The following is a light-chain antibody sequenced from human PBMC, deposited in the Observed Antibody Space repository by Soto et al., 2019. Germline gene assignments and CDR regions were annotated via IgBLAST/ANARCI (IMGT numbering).Light chain of an antibody. CDR3: QQRSNWPPIT. Sequence: EIVLSLSAGALSLTPGERATLSCRASQSVSSSYLAWYQQKPGQAPRLLIYGASSRATGIPDRFSGSGSGTDFTLTISRLEPEDFAVYYCQQRSNWPPITFGQRTRLEI. V-gene: IGKV3D-20*02. J-gene: IGKJ5*01. CDR2: GAS. CDR1: QSVSSSY.